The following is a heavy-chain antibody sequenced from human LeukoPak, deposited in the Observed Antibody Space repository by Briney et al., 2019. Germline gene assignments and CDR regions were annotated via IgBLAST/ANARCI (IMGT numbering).Heavy chain of an antibody. D-gene: IGHD4-11*01. Sequence: PGGSLRLSCAASGFTFSSYSMNWVRQAPGKGLEWVSSISSSSSYIYYADSVKGRFTISRDNAKNSLYLQMNSLRAEDTAVYYCAKAGRNYHNWLDPWGQGTLVTVSS. CDR1: GFTFSSYS. CDR3: AKAGRNYHNWLDP. CDR2: ISSSSSYI. V-gene: IGHV3-21*01. J-gene: IGHJ5*02.